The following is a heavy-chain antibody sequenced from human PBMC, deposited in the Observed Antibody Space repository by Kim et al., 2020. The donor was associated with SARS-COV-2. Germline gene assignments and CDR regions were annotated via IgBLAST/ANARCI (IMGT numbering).Heavy chain of an antibody. J-gene: IGHJ3*02. CDR1: GGSITSTVYY. CDR2: NNYSRDD. CDR3: TRHFDYHNAFDI. D-gene: IGHD4-17*01. V-gene: IGHV4-39*01. Sequence: SETLSLTCTASGGSITSTVYYWGWLRQPKGQGLEWIGSNNYSRDDNYNPSLKSRVSISVDTYKKHFSLTLTPVTAADTALYYCTRHFDYHNAFDIWGQGTMVTVSS.